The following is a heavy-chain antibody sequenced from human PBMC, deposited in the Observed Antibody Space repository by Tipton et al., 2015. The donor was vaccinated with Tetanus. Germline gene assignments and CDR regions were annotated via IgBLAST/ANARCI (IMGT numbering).Heavy chain of an antibody. CDR1: GDSVTSGGYY. CDR3: ARGVDRTKAGID. CDR2: ISDSGIT. J-gene: IGHJ4*02. Sequence: TLSLTCEVTGDSVTSGGYYWTWIRQPPGKGLEWVGYISDSGITNSNPSLESRVTLSQDTSKSQFSLKLNSVTAADTAVYYCARGVDRTKAGIDWGQGTPVTVSS. D-gene: IGHD5-12*01. V-gene: IGHV4-61*08.